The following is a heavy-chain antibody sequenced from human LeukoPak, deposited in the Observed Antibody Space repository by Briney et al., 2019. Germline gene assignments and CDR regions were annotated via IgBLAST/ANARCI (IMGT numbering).Heavy chain of an antibody. CDR2: ISGYKGNT. J-gene: IGHJ6*04. D-gene: IGHD3-16*01. V-gene: IGHV1-18*01. Sequence: GASVKVSCKASGYTFINHDISWVRQAPGQGLEWMGWISGYKGNTNYVQKFQGRVTMTTDTSTTTAYMELRSLRSDDTAVYYCARDSRPSYGMDVWGKGTTVTVSS. CDR3: ARDSRPSYGMDV. CDR1: GYTFINHD.